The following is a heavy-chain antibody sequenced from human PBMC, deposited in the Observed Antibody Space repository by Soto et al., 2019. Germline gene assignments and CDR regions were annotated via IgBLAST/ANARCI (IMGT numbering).Heavy chain of an antibody. D-gene: IGHD2-2*02. CDR1: GGSISSYY. CDR2: IYYSAST. Sequence: PSETLSLTCTVSGGSISSYYWSWIRQPPGKGLEWIGYIYYSASTNYSPSLKSRVTISVDTSKNQFSLKLSSVTAADTAVYYCARGYCSSTICYIWDNWFDPWGQGTLVTVSS. CDR3: ARGYCSSTICYIWDNWFDP. J-gene: IGHJ5*02. V-gene: IGHV4-59*01.